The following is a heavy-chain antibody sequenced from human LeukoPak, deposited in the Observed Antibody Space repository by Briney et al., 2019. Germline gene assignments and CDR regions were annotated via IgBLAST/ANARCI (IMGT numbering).Heavy chain of an antibody. CDR2: ITTSGTYA. CDR3: ARDWNHSPDF. V-gene: IGHV3-11*05. J-gene: IGHJ4*02. CDR1: GFTFSDYY. D-gene: IGHD1-1*01. Sequence: GRSLRLACAASGFTFSDYYMAWLRQAPGKGLEWLSFITTSGTYADYADSVKGRFTISRDNGKNSLYLQMDSLRAEDTAVYYCARDWNHSPDFWGQGTLVSVSS.